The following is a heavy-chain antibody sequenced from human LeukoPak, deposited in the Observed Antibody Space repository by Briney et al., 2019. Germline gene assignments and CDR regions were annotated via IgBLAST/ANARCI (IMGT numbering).Heavy chain of an antibody. CDR1: GYTFTDYY. CDR3: ARDRIAAPDDFDY. D-gene: IGHD6-13*01. V-gene: IGHV1-2*02. CDR2: INPNSGDT. J-gene: IGHJ4*02. Sequence: ASVKVSCKASGYTFTDYYMHWVRQAPGQELEWMGWINPNSGDTNYAQKFQGRVTMTRDTSINTAYVEVSRLRSDDTAVYYCARDRIAAPDDFDYWGQGTPVTVSS.